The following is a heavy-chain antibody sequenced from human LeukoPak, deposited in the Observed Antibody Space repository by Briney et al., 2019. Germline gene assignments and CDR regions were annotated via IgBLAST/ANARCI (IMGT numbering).Heavy chain of an antibody. Sequence: PSETLSLTCTVSGYSISTGYYWDWTRQPPGKGLEWIGTFYHGGSTYYNPSLKSRVTISVDTSKNQFSLNLTSVTAADTAVYYCAREGPGGRGYSYGFDYWGQGTLVTVSS. CDR1: GYSISTGYY. V-gene: IGHV4-38-2*02. CDR3: AREGPGGRGYSYGFDY. J-gene: IGHJ4*02. D-gene: IGHD5-18*01. CDR2: FYHGGST.